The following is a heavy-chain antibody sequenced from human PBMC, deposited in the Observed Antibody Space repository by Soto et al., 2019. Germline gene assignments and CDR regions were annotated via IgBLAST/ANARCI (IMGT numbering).Heavy chain of an antibody. CDR3: ARGQEGIVATH. CDR2: IKDGGST. J-gene: IGHJ4*02. D-gene: IGHD5-12*01. Sequence: QVQLQQWGAGLLKPSETLSLTCAVNGGSLTGYYWSWIRQPPGKGLEWIGEIKDGGSTNYSPSLRSXXPXSXXTSKNQFSLRMNSVTAADTAVYFCARGQEGIVATHWDQGTLVTVSS. CDR1: GGSLTGYY. V-gene: IGHV4-34*01.